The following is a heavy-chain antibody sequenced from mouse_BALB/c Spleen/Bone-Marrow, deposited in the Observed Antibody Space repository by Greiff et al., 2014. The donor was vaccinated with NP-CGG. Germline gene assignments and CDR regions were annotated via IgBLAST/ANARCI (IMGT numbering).Heavy chain of an antibody. V-gene: IGHV14-3*02. CDR3: GSLRGTFDY. Sequence: EVKLQESGTDLVKPGASVKLSCTASGFNIKDTYMHWVKQRPEQGLDWIGRIDPASGNIQYDPKFKGRAAITADTSSNTAYLQLISLTSEYTAVYYSGSLRGTFDYWGQGTPLTVSA. CDR1: GFNIKDTY. CDR2: IDPASGNI. J-gene: IGHJ2*01. D-gene: IGHD3-3*01.